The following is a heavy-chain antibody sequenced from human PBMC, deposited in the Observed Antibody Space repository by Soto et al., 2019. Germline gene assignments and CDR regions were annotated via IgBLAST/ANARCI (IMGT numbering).Heavy chain of an antibody. V-gene: IGHV4-34*01. CDR3: ARHRGGSGYYIGYYYYYMDV. J-gene: IGHJ6*03. D-gene: IGHD3-3*01. CDR2: INHSGST. Sequence: PSETLSLTCAVYGGSFSGYYWSWIRQPPGKGLEWIGEINHSGSTNYNPSLKSRVTISVDTSKNQFSLKLSSVTAADTAVYYCARHRGGSGYYIGYYYYYMDVWGKGTTVTVSS. CDR1: GGSFSGYY.